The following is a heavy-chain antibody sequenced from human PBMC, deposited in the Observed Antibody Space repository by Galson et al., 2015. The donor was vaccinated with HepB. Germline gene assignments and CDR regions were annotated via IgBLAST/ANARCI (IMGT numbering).Heavy chain of an antibody. Sequence: SLRLSCAASGFTFSSYAMHWVRQAPGKGLEWVAVISYDGSNKYYADSVKGRFTISRDNSKNTLYLQMNSLRAEDTAVYYCARPTQPYYDSSGYPDYWGQGTLVTVSS. CDR1: GFTFSSYA. CDR3: ARPTQPYYDSSGYPDY. CDR2: ISYDGSNK. J-gene: IGHJ4*02. D-gene: IGHD3-22*01. V-gene: IGHV3-30-3*01.